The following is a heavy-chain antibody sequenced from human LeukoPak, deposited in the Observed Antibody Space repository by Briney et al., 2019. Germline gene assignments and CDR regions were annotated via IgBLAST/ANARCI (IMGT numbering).Heavy chain of an antibody. V-gene: IGHV3-21*01. CDR1: GFIFSSYS. CDR2: ISSSSSYI. D-gene: IGHD6-19*01. J-gene: IGHJ4*02. Sequence: KPGGSLRLSCAASGFIFSSYSMTWVRPAPGKGLEWVSSISSSSSYIYYADSVKGRFTISRDNAKNSLYLQMNSLRAEDTAVYYCARPAVAGTGAFDYWGQGTLVTVSS. CDR3: ARPAVAGTGAFDY.